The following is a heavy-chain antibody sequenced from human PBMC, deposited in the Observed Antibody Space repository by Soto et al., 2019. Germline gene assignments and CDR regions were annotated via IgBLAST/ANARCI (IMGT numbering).Heavy chain of an antibody. CDR3: ARVDGYTYPNDY. Sequence: EVQLVESGGGLVKPGGSLRLSCAASGFTFSAYSMSWVRQAPGKGLEWVSSITSGSDYIYYADSLKGRFTISRDNVKNSLYLQMHSLRAEDTAFYYCARVDGYTYPNDYWGQGTLVTVSS. D-gene: IGHD5-12*01. J-gene: IGHJ4*02. CDR1: GFTFSAYS. CDR2: ITSGSDYI. V-gene: IGHV3-21*02.